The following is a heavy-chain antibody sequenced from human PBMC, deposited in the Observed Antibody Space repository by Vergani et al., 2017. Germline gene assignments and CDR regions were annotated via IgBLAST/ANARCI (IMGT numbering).Heavy chain of an antibody. CDR2: ISGSGGST. CDR1: GFTFDDYG. Sequence: EVQLVESGGGVVRPGGSLRLSCAASGFTFDDYGMSWVRQAPGKGLEWVSAISGSGGSTYYADSVKGRFTISRDTSKNTLYLQMNSLRAEDTAVYYCAKDPFYYYGMDVWGQGTTVTVSS. CDR3: AKDPFYYYGMDV. V-gene: IGHV3-23*04. J-gene: IGHJ6*02.